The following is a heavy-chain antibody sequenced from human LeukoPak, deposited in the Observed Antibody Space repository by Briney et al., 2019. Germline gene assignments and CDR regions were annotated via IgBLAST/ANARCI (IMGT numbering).Heavy chain of an antibody. V-gene: IGHV4-39*07. CDR1: GGSISSSSYY. CDR2: IYYSGST. J-gene: IGHJ3*02. CDR3: ARSDFGVVTATGDAFDI. Sequence: SETLSLTCTVSGGSISSSSYYWGWIRQPPGKGLEWIGSIYYSGSTYYNPSLKSRVTISVDTSKYQFSLKLSSVTAADTAVYYCARSDFGVVTATGDAFDIWGQGTMVTVSS. D-gene: IGHD2-21*02.